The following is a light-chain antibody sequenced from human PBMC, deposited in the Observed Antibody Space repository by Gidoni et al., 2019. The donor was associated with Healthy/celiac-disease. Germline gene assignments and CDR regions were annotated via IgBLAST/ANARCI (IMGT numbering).Light chain of an antibody. J-gene: IGLJ3*02. CDR3: NTRDSSGNQYWV. CDR1: SLRSYD. Sequence: SSALTQDPAVSVALGPTVRITCQGDSLRSYDASRCQQKPGQAPVLVIYGKTNRPSGIPDRFSGSSSGNTASLTITGAQAEDEADYYSNTRDSSGNQYWVFGGGTKLTVL. CDR2: GKT. V-gene: IGLV3-19*01.